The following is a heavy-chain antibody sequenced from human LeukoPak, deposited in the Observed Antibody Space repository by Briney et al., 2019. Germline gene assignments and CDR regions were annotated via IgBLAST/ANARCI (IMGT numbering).Heavy chain of an antibody. D-gene: IGHD3-22*01. CDR1: GGSISSYY. V-gene: IGHV4-59*01. J-gene: IGHJ3*02. CDR3: AGRDYYDSSSYHDAFDI. CDR2: IYYSGST. Sequence: PSETLSLTCTVSGGSISSYYWSWIRQPPGKGLEWIGYIYYSGSTNYNPSLKSRVTISVDTSKNQFSLKLSSVTAADTAVYYCAGRDYYDSSSYHDAFDIWGQGTMVTVSS.